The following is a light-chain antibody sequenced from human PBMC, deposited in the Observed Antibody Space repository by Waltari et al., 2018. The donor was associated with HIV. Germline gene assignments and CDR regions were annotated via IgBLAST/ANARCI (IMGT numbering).Light chain of an antibody. Sequence: DILLTQSPATISVSPGGSVTVPCRASQHVDDKLALYQQKPGQSPRLLIYHSSVRAAGVPTRFGGAGSATNFTLTITSLQSEDFALYFCQQYHHWPPFTFGGGSRVELK. CDR3: QQYHHWPPFT. CDR1: QHVDDK. CDR2: HSS. V-gene: IGKV3D-15*01. J-gene: IGKJ4*01.